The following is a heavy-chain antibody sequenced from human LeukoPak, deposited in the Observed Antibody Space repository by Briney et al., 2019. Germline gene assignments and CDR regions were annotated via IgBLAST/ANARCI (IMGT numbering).Heavy chain of an antibody. Sequence: AGTLRLSCAASGFTFNNYWMTWVRQAPGKGLEWVANINQGGSDKYYVDSVKGRFTISRDNANNLLYLQMNSLRGEDTAVYYCTRDRSRAEDDWGQGTLVTVSS. J-gene: IGHJ4*02. V-gene: IGHV3-7*01. CDR2: INQGGSDK. CDR3: TRDRSRAEDD. CDR1: GFTFNNYW. D-gene: IGHD1-14*01.